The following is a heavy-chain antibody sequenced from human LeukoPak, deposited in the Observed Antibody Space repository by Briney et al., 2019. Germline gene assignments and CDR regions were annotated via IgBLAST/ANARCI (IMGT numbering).Heavy chain of an antibody. CDR3: ARRIFSGYYGSGSYYVG. CDR1: GGSFSGYY. CDR2: ITHSGST. Sequence: SETLSLTCAVYGGSFSGYYWSWIRQPPGKGLEWIGEITHSGSTNYNPSLKSRVTISVDTSKNQFSLKLSSVTAADTAVYYCARRIFSGYYGSGSYYVGWGQGTLVTVSS. D-gene: IGHD3-10*01. V-gene: IGHV4-34*01. J-gene: IGHJ4*02.